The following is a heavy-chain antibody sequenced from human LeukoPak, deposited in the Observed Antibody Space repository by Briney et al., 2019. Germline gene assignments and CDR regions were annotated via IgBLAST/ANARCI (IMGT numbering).Heavy chain of an antibody. CDR2: IIPIFGTA. V-gene: IGHV1-69*13. CDR3: ARVASGSYRKAFEI. D-gene: IGHD1-26*01. Sequence: SVKVSCKASGGTFSSYAISWVRQAPGQGLEWMGGIIPIFGTANYAQKFQGRVTITADESTSTAYMELSSLRSEDTAVYYCARVASGSYRKAFEIWGQGTMVTVSS. CDR1: GGTFSSYA. J-gene: IGHJ3*02.